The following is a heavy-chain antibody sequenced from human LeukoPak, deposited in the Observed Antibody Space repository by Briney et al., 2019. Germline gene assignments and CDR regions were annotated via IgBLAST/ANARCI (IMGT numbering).Heavy chain of an antibody. CDR1: GFTFSTYS. CDR2: ISSGGNYI. CDR3: ARAGILVAGTDWYFDL. Sequence: GGSLRLSCAASGFTFSTYSMNWVRQAPGKGLEWVSFISSGGNYIYYADSMKGRFTISRDNAKNSLYLQMNSLRAEETAVYYCARAGILVAGTDWYFDLWGRGTLVTVSS. J-gene: IGHJ2*01. V-gene: IGHV3-21*01. D-gene: IGHD6-19*01.